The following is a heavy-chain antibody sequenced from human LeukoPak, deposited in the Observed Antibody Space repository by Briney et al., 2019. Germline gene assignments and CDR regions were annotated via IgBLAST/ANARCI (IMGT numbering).Heavy chain of an antibody. CDR3: ARERGSGWYDFGY. V-gene: IGHV4-59*01. CDR1: GGSISSYY. J-gene: IGHJ4*02. CDR2: IYYSGST. Sequence: PSETLSLTCTLSGGSISSYYWNWIRQPPGKGLEWIGYIYYSGSTNYNPSPKSRVTISVDTSKNQFSLKLSSVTAADTAVYYCARERGSGWYDFGYWGEGTLVTVSS. D-gene: IGHD6-19*01.